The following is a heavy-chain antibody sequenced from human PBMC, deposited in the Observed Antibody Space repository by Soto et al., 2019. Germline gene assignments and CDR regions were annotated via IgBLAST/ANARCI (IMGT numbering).Heavy chain of an antibody. Sequence: QVQLQQWGAGLLKPSETLSLTCAVYGGSFSGYYWSWIRQPPGKGLEWIGEINHSGRTNYNPSLKSLVTISXVTXKXPFSLKLSSVTAADTAAYYCARGGIVVVAARGWFDPWGQGTLVTVSS. D-gene: IGHD2-2*01. CDR1: GGSFSGYY. CDR3: ARGGIVVVAARGWFDP. V-gene: IGHV4-34*01. J-gene: IGHJ5*02. CDR2: INHSGRT.